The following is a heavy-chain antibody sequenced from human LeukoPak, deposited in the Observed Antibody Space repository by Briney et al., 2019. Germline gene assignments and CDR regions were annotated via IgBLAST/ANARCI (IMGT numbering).Heavy chain of an antibody. CDR2: MNPNSGNT. D-gene: IGHD3-3*01. CDR3: AKGVDFWSGYSD. Sequence: ASVKVSCKASGYTFTSYDINWVRQATGQGLEWMGWMNPNSGNTGYAQKFQGRVTITRNTSISTAYMELNSLRAEDTAVYYCAKGVDFWSGYSDWGQGTLITVSS. J-gene: IGHJ4*02. V-gene: IGHV1-8*03. CDR1: GYTFTSYD.